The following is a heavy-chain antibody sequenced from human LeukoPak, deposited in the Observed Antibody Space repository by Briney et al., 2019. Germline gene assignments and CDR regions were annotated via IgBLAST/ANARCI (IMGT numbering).Heavy chain of an antibody. CDR1: GYTFTSYA. CDR2: INAGNGNT. J-gene: IGHJ5*02. Sequence: ASVKVSCKASGYTFTSYAMHWVRQAPGQRLEWMGWINAGNGNTKYSQKFQGRVTITRDTSASTAHMELSSLRSEDTAVYYCAREGNTVVPWNWFDPWGQGTLVTVSS. D-gene: IGHD4-23*01. CDR3: AREGNTVVPWNWFDP. V-gene: IGHV1-3*01.